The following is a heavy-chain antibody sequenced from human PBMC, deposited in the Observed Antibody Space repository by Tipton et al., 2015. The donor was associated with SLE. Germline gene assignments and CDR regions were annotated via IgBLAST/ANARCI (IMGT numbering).Heavy chain of an antibody. CDR1: GYTFTNYD. CDR2: MNPNSDNT. CDR3: TRMFNWNYGYFDL. J-gene: IGHJ2*01. D-gene: IGHD1-20*01. Sequence: QSGAEVKKPGASMKVSCKASGYTFTNYDINWVRQASGQGLEWLGWMNPNSDNTGYDQKFQGRLTMTRDTSIDTAYMELSRLTSEDTAVYYCTRMFNWNYGYFDLWGRGTLVTVSS. V-gene: IGHV1-8*01.